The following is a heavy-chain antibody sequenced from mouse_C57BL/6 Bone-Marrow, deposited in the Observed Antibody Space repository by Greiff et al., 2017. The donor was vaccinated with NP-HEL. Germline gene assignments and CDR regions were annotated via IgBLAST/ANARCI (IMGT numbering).Heavy chain of an antibody. CDR3: ARGGQKYGNYGSWFAY. D-gene: IGHD2-1*01. J-gene: IGHJ3*01. CDR2: ISSGSSTI. CDR1: GFTFSDYG. V-gene: IGHV5-17*01. Sequence: EVQLVESGGGLVKPGGSLKLSCAASGFTFSDYGMHWVRQAPEKGLEWVAYISSGSSTIYYADTVKGRFTISRDNAKNTLFLQMTSLRSEDTAMYYCARGGQKYGNYGSWFAYWGQGTLVTVSA.